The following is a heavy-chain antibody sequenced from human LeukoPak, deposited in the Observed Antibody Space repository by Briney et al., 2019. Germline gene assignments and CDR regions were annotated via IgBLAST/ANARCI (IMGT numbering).Heavy chain of an antibody. CDR1: GFTFSDYY. V-gene: IGHV3-69-1*02. J-gene: IGHJ4*02. Sequence: GGSLRLSCAASGFTFSDYYMDWVRQAPGKGLEWVSSISSSSTIYYADSVKGRFTISRDNAKNSLYLQMNSLRAEDTAVYYCARDQTYYYDSSGYYPRFDYWGQGTLVTVSS. D-gene: IGHD3-22*01. CDR2: ISSSSTI. CDR3: ARDQTYYYDSSGYYPRFDY.